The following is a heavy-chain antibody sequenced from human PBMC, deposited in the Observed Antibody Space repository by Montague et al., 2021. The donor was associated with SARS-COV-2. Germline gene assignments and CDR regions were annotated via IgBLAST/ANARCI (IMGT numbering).Heavy chain of an antibody. CDR3: ARERTVVIITGYYYYGVDV. D-gene: IGHD3-10*01. Sequence: SRRISCDASGFNFSSYSMNWVRQAPGKGLEWVSSISSSSSYIYYADSVKGRFTISRDNAKNSLYLQMNSLRAEDTAVYFCARERTVVIITGYYYYGVDVWGQGTTVTVSS. J-gene: IGHJ6*02. V-gene: IGHV3-21*01. CDR1: GFNFSSYS. CDR2: ISSSSSYI.